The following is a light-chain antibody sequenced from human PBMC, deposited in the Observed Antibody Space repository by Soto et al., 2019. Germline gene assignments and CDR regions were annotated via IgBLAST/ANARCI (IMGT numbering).Light chain of an antibody. CDR1: EAINNNF. CDR3: QQYHLSPLT. CDR2: GAS. V-gene: IGKV3-20*01. J-gene: IGKJ4*01. Sequence: EIVLTQSPGALSVAPGETVCLSCRASEAINNNFVAWYQQRPGQVPRLLMYGASIRVSGVPDRISGRRSGTGFILNIARVEPEDSAVYFCQQYHLSPLTFGGGTQV.